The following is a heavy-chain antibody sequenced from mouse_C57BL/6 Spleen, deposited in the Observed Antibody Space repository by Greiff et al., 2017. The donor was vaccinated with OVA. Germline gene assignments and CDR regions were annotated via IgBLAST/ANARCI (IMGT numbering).Heavy chain of an antibody. Sequence: VQLQQPGAELVRPGSSVKLSCKASGYTFTSYWMHWVKQRPIQGLEWIGNIDPSDSETHYNQKFKDKATLTVDKSSSTAYMQLSSLTSEDSAVYYCARGDYGNGYYFDYWGQGTTLTVSS. V-gene: IGHV1-52*01. J-gene: IGHJ2*01. CDR3: ARGDYGNGYYFDY. CDR2: IDPSDSET. CDR1: GYTFTSYW. D-gene: IGHD2-1*01.